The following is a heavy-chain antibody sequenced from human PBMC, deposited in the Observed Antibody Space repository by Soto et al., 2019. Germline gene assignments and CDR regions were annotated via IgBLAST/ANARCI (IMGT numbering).Heavy chain of an antibody. Sequence: ASVKVSCKASGFTFTSSAVQWVRQARGQRLEWIGWIVVGSGNTNYAQKFQERVTITRDMSTSTAYMELSSLRSEDTAVYYCAAESWLLPTSYYYYGMDVWGQGTTVTVSS. CDR1: GFTFTSSA. CDR2: IVVGSGNT. CDR3: AAESWLLPTSYYYYGMDV. D-gene: IGHD3-22*01. V-gene: IGHV1-58*01. J-gene: IGHJ6*02.